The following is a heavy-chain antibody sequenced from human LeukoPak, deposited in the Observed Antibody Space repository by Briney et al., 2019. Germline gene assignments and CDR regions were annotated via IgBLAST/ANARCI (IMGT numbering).Heavy chain of an antibody. J-gene: IGHJ5*02. CDR2: IYYNGST. D-gene: IGHD7-27*01. CDR3: ARDRRSDTLGWFDP. V-gene: IGHV4-59*11. Sequence: SETLSLTCTVSGGSISSHYWSWIRQPPGKGLEWIGYIYYNGSTNYNPSLKSRVTISVDTSKNQFSLKLSSVTAADTAVYYCARDRRSDTLGWFDPWGQGTLVTVSS. CDR1: GGSISSHY.